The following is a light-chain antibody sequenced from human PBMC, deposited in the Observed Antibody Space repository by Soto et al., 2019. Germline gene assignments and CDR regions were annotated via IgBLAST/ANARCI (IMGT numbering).Light chain of an antibody. CDR2: GAS. Sequence: EIVLTQSPGTLSLSPGEGVTLSCRASQSVINSYLAWYQQKPGQAPRLLIYGASTRATGIPDRFSGSGSGTDFTLTISSLEPEDFALYYCQQRSNWPITFGQGTRLEIK. V-gene: IGKV3D-20*02. CDR3: QQRSNWPIT. CDR1: QSVINSY. J-gene: IGKJ5*01.